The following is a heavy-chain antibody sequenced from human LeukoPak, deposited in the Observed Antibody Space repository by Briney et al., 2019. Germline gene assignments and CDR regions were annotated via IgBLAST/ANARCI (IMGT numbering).Heavy chain of an antibody. CDR3: ARVKLERRANYYYMDV. V-gene: IGHV4-59*12. D-gene: IGHD1-1*01. J-gene: IGHJ6*03. Sequence: ETLSLTCTVSGGSISSYYWSWIRQPPGKGLEWIGYIYYSGSTKYNPSLKSRVTISVDTSKNQFSLKMSSVTAADTAVYYCARVKLERRANYYYMDVWGKGTTVTVSS. CDR1: GGSISSYY. CDR2: IYYSGST.